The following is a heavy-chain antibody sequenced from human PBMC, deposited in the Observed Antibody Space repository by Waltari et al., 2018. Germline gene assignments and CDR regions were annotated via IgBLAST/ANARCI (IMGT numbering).Heavy chain of an antibody. CDR3: ARGIWQQLAHFDS. V-gene: IGHV4-39*01. CDR1: GTSVTTTNYF. Sequence: QLHLQLSGPGLVKPSETLSLTCAVSGTSVTTTNYFWGWIRQPPGKGLELSGRFYFTGSTDYNPSLKSRVTISIDTSTNQFSLNLRSVTAADTAVYYCARGIWQQLAHFDSWGQGTLVTVSS. CDR2: FYFTGST. J-gene: IGHJ4*02. D-gene: IGHD6-13*01.